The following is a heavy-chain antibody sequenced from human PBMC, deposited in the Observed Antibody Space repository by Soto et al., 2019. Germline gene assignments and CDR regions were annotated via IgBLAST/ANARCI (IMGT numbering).Heavy chain of an antibody. V-gene: IGHV3-33*01. J-gene: IGHJ4*02. D-gene: IGHD6-13*01. CDR2: IWYDGSNK. Sequence: PGGSLRLSCAASGFTFSSYGMHWVRQAPGKGLEWVAVIWYDGSNKYYADSVKGRFTISRDNSKNTLYLQMNSLRAEDTAVYYCARAIDGPIAAVVYFDYWGQGTLVTVSS. CDR3: ARAIDGPIAAVVYFDY. CDR1: GFTFSSYG.